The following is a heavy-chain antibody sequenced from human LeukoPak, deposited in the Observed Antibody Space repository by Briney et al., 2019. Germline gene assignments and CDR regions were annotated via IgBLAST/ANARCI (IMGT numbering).Heavy chain of an antibody. CDR3: VRVGNYREFDY. D-gene: IGHD1-7*01. Sequence: GGSLRLSCAASGFTFSNYALHWVRQAPGKGLVYVSAISSNGDATFYANSVKGRFTISRDNSKNTLYLQMGSLRAEDMAVYYCVRVGNYREFDYWGQGTLVTVSS. J-gene: IGHJ4*02. CDR1: GFTFSNYA. CDR2: ISSNGDAT. V-gene: IGHV3-64*01.